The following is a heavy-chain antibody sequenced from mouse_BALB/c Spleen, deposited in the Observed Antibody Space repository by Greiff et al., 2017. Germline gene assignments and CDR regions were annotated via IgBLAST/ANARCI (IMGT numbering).Heavy chain of an antibody. D-gene: IGHD6-2*01. Sequence: DVHLVESGGGLVKPGGSLKLSCAASGFTFSSYAMSWVRQSPEKRLEWVAEISSGGSYTYYPDTVTGRFTISRDNAKNTLYLEMSSLRSEDTAMYYCAREGGLTGAMDYWGQGTSVTVSS. CDR3: AREGGLTGAMDY. J-gene: IGHJ4*01. V-gene: IGHV5-9-4*01. CDR2: ISSGGSYT. CDR1: GFTFSSYA.